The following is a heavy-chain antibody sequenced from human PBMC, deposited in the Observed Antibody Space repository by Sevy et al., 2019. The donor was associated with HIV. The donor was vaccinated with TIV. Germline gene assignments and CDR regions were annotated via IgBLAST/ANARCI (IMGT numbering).Heavy chain of an antibody. J-gene: IGHJ4*02. CDR3: ARVRYNYGSYYFDY. Sequence: GGSLRLSCAASRFTFSDYYMSWIRQAPGKGLEWVSYISGGGTTMYYADSLKGRFTISRDNAKNSLYLQMNSLRAEDTAVYYCARVRYNYGSYYFDYWGQGTLVTVSS. D-gene: IGHD1-1*01. CDR2: ISGGGTTM. V-gene: IGHV3-11*01. CDR1: RFTFSDYY.